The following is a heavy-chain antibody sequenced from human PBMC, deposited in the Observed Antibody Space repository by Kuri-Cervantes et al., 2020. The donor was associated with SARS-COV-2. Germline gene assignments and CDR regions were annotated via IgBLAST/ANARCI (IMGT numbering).Heavy chain of an antibody. CDR1: GFTFSNYD. Sequence: GGSLRLSCAGSGFTFSNYDMNWVRQAPGKGLEWVSYISSSSRTMYNADSVKGRFTISRDNAKNSLYLQMNSLRDEDTAVYYCARYGFGYSTFYGMDVWGQGTTVTVSS. CDR2: ISSSSRTM. V-gene: IGHV3-48*02. CDR3: ARYGFGYSTFYGMDV. D-gene: IGHD6-13*01. J-gene: IGHJ6*02.